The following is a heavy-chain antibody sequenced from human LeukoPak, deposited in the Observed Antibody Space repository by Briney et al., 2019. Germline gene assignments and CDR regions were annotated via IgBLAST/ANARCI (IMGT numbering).Heavy chain of an antibody. J-gene: IGHJ6*03. V-gene: IGHV3-73*01. CDR1: GFTFSGSA. CDR3: ARDGADTSVPSGLYYYYYYMDV. CDR2: IRSKANTYAA. D-gene: IGHD2-2*01. Sequence: GGSLRLSCAASGFTFSGSAIHWVRQASGKGLEWVGRIRSKANTYAAAYAASVEGRFTMSRDDSNNTAYLQMNSLRAEDTAVYYCARDGADTSVPSGLYYYYYYMDVWGKGTTVTISS.